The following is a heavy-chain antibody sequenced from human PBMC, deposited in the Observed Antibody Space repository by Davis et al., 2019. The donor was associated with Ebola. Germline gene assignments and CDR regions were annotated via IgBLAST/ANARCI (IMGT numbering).Heavy chain of an antibody. CDR3: ARDLGDNWFDP. CDR2: IYYSGST. V-gene: IGHV4-59*01. D-gene: IGHD3-16*01. Sequence: SETLSLTCTVSGGSISSYYWSWIRQPPGKGLEWIGYIYYSGSTNYNPSLKSRVTISVDTSKNQFSLKLSSVTAADTAVYYCARDLGDNWFDPWGQGTLVTVSS. CDR1: GGSISSYY. J-gene: IGHJ5*02.